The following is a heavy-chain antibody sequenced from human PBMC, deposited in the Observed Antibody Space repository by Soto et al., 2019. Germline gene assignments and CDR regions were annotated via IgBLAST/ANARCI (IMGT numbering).Heavy chain of an antibody. V-gene: IGHV1-69*06. D-gene: IGHD6-13*01. CDR3: ARGGALSTSWYWGDGLDS. J-gene: IGHJ4*02. Sequence: QVQLEQSGSEVKKSGSSVKVSCKASGYSFSSHAITWVRQAPGQGLEWMGGIIPVFGTPCYAQKFQGRVTISADKSTNTSYLELRSLRSEDTAVYYCARGGALSTSWYWGDGLDSWGQGTQVTVSS. CDR1: GYSFSSHA. CDR2: IIPVFGTP.